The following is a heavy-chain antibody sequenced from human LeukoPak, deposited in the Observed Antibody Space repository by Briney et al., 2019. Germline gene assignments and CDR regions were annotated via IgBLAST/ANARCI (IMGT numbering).Heavy chain of an antibody. CDR2: ISGSGGST. J-gene: IGHJ4*02. D-gene: IGHD3-10*01. CDR3: AKASSSIRPFDY. CDR1: GFTFSSYA. V-gene: IGHV3-23*01. Sequence: PGGSLRLSCAASGFTFSSYAMSWVRQAPGKGLEWVSAISGSGGSTYYADSVKGRFTISRDNSRNTLSVQMNSLRSEDTAVYYCAKASSSIRPFDYWGQGTLVTVSS.